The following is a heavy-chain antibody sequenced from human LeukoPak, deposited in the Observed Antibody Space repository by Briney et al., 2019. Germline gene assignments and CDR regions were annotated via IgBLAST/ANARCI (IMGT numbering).Heavy chain of an antibody. V-gene: IGHV3-11*04. Sequence: GGSLRLSCAASGFTFSDYYMGWIRQAPGKGLEWISYITSDGNSVYYAASVKGRFTISRDNAKNSLYLQVNSLTAEDAAVYYCARGSGSGWSLGWFDPWGQGTLVTASS. CDR1: GFTFSDYY. CDR2: ITSDGNSV. J-gene: IGHJ5*02. CDR3: ARGSGSGWSLGWFDP. D-gene: IGHD6-19*01.